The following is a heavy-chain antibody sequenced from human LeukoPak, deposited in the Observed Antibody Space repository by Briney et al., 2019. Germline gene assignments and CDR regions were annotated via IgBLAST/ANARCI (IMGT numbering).Heavy chain of an antibody. CDR1: GFTFSNYG. V-gene: IGHV3-30*18. J-gene: IGHJ3*02. CDR2: IAYDGSNE. CDR3: AKDQGIAVAGTDDAFDI. D-gene: IGHD6-19*01. Sequence: GGSLRLSCAASGFTFSNYGMHCVRQAPGKGLEWVAVIAYDGSNEYYAEFVKGRFTISRDNSKNTLYLQMYSLRAEDTAVYFCAKDQGIAVAGTDDAFDIWGQGTRVTVSS.